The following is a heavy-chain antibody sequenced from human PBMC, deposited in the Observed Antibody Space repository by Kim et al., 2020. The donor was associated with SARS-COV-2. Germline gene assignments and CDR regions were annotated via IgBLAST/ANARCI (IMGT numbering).Heavy chain of an antibody. V-gene: IGHV3-74*01. CDR2: VNSDGSST. Sequence: GGSLRLSCVASGFTFSSYWMHWVRQAPVKGLVWVSRVNSDGSSTSYADSVKGRFTISRDNARNTLYLQMNSLRAEDTAVYYCASLSTGYVWDKFDYWGQGTLVTASS. D-gene: IGHD3-16*01. J-gene: IGHJ4*02. CDR1: GFTFSSYW. CDR3: ASLSTGYVWDKFDY.